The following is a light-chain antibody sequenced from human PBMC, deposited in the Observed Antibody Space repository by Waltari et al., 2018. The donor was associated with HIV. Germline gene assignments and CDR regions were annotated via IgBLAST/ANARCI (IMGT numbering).Light chain of an antibody. CDR3: MQGTHWPHS. CDR1: ENLVYRVGYTY. J-gene: IGKJ2*03. V-gene: IGKV2-30*01. CDR2: RVS. Sequence: TQSPVSLSVNLGQPTSIQCSSDENLVYRVGYTYLNWFCPRPVKSPRRLIYRVSNLDPGVADRFRGSGSGMNFTLTISRVEAEDVGVLYCMQGTHWPHSFGRGTRLDIK.